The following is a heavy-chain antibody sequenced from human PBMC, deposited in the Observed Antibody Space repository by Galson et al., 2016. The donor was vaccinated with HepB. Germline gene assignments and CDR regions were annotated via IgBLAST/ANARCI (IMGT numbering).Heavy chain of an antibody. CDR3: TKSCSGGRCYSGSVLWY. D-gene: IGHD2-15*01. V-gene: IGHV3-15*01. Sequence: SLRLSCAASGFTFSNAWMSWVRQTPGKGLEWVGRIKSKPDGGTTNYAAPVKGRFTISRDDSKNTLYLQMNSLKTEDTAVYYCTKSCSGGRCYSGSVLWYWGQGTLVTVSS. CDR2: IKSKPDGGTT. CDR1: GFTFSNAW. J-gene: IGHJ4*02.